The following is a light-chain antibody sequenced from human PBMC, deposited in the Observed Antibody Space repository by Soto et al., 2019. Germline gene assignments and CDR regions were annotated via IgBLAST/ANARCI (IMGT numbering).Light chain of an antibody. Sequence: ERVMMQSPATLSVSPGERATLSCRASQSVGTRLAWYQQKPGQAPRLLIYGASARAAGISPRFSGGGSGTEFTLTISSLQSEDLAVYYCQQYSDWPRTFGQGTKVGIK. CDR3: QQYSDWPRT. CDR1: QSVGTR. J-gene: IGKJ1*01. V-gene: IGKV3D-15*01. CDR2: GAS.